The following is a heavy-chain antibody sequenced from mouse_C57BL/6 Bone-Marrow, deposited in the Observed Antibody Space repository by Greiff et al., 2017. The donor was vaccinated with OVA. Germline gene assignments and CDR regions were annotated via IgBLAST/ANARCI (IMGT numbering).Heavy chain of an antibody. J-gene: IGHJ1*03. CDR1: GYTFTSYW. D-gene: IGHD2-10*02. CDR3: ARSVWPLSYFDV. V-gene: IGHV1-72*01. Sequence: QVQLQQPGAELVKPGASVKLSCKASGYTFTSYWMHWVKQRPGRGLEWIGRIDPNSGGTKYNEKFKSTDTLTVDKPSSTDYMQLSSLTSEDSAVYYCARSVWPLSYFDVWGTGTTVTVSS. CDR2: IDPNSGGT.